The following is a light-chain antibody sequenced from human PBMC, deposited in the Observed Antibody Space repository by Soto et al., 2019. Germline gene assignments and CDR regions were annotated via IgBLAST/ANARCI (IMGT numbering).Light chain of an antibody. CDR3: QSYDCSLSGYV. CDR1: SSNIGAGYD. Sequence: QSVLTQPPSVSGAPGQRVTISRTGSSSNIGAGYDVHWYQQLPGTAPKLLIYGNSNRPSGVPDRFSGSKSGTSASLAITGLQAEDEADYYCQSYDCSLSGYVFGTGTKLTVL. V-gene: IGLV1-40*01. CDR2: GNS. J-gene: IGLJ1*01.